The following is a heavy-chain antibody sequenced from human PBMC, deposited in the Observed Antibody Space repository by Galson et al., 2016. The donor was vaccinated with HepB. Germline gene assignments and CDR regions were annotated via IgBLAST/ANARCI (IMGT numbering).Heavy chain of an antibody. CDR2: INPKSGGT. CDR3: TIGAAFDI. J-gene: IGHJ3*02. V-gene: IGHV1-2*04. CDR1: GYTFTAYY. Sequence: SVKVSCKASGYTFTAYYIHWVREAPGQGLEWMGWINPKSGGTNYAQKFQDWVTMTRDTSASKAYMELSRLRSDATAMYYCTIGAAFDIWGQGTMVTVSS.